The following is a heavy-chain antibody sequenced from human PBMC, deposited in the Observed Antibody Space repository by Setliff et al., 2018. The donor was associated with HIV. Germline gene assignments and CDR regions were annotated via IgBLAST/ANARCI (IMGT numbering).Heavy chain of an antibody. CDR3: ARDIATTWGIVVVVAAPDFDL. J-gene: IGHJ2*01. Sequence: PGGSLRLSCTPSGFTFDDYAMSWVRQAPGKGLEWVGFIRSKGYGGTTEYGASVRGRFTISRDDSKNSLYLQMHSLRAEDTAVYYCARDIATTWGIVVVVAAPDFDLWGRGTLVTVSS. CDR1: GFTFDDYA. CDR2: IRSKGYGGTT. D-gene: IGHD2-15*01. V-gene: IGHV3-49*04.